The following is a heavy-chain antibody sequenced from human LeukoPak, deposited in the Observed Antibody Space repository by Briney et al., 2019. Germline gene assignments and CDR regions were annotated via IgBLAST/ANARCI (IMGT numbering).Heavy chain of an antibody. CDR3: AREPGIPSYFDY. CDR1: GGSISSYY. CDR2: IYYSGST. V-gene: IGHV4-59*01. Sequence: SETPSLTCTVSGGSISSYYWSWIRQPPGKGLEWIGYIYYSGSTNYNPSLKSRVTISVDTSKNQFSLKLSSVTAADTAVYYCAREPGIPSYFDYWGQGTLVTVSS. J-gene: IGHJ4*02. D-gene: IGHD1-14*01.